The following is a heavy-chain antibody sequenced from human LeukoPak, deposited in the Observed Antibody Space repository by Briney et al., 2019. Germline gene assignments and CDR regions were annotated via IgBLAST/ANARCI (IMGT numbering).Heavy chain of an antibody. CDR2: ISGSGGST. CDR3: AKDLYRWGYGFDY. D-gene: IGHD3-16*01. CDR1: GFTFSSYA. V-gene: IGHV3-23*01. Sequence: QAGGSLRLSCAASGFTFSSYAMSWVRQAPGKGLEWVSAISGSGGSTYYADSVKGRFTISRDNSKNTLYLQMNSLRAEDTAVYYCAKDLYRWGYGFDYWGQGTLVTVSS. J-gene: IGHJ4*02.